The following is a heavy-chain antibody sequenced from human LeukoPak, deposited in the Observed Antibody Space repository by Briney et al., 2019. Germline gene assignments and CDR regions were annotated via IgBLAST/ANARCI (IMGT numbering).Heavy chain of an antibody. J-gene: IGHJ4*02. D-gene: IGHD3-9*01. CDR1: GYSFTSYW. CDR2: IYPGDSDT. V-gene: IGHV5-51*01. CDR3: ARHLESYDILTGYSTDY. Sequence: GESLKISCKGSGYSFTSYWIGWVRQMPGKGLEWMGIIYPGDSDTRYSSSFQGQVTISADKSISTAYLQWSSLKASDTAMYYCARHLESYDILTGYSTDYWGQGTLVTVSS.